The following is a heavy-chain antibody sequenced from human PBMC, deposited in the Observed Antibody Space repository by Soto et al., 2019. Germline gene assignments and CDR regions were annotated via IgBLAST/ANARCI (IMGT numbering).Heavy chain of an antibody. Sequence: QVQLQESGTGLVKPSQTLSLTCTVSGGSISSGGYYWSWIRQHPRKGLEWIGYIYYSGSTYYNPSLKSRVTISVDTSKNQFSLKLSSVTAADTAVYYCARSGYSYGPNPLLYWGQGTLVTVSS. J-gene: IGHJ4*02. CDR2: IYYSGST. D-gene: IGHD5-18*01. CDR3: ARSGYSYGPNPLLY. CDR1: GGSISSGGYY. V-gene: IGHV4-31*03.